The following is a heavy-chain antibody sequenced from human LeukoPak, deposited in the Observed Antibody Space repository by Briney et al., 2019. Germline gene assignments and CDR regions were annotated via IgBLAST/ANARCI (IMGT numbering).Heavy chain of an antibody. CDR1: GFTFSSYE. D-gene: IGHD2-15*01. CDR3: AREWPYCSGGSYYFDY. CDR2: ISSSGSTI. J-gene: IGHJ4*02. Sequence: GGSLRLSCAASGFTFSSYEMNWVRQAPGKGLEWVSYISSSGSTIYYADSVKGRFTISRDNAKNSLYLQMNSLRAEDTAVYYCAREWPYCSGGSYYFDYWGQGTLVTVSS. V-gene: IGHV3-48*03.